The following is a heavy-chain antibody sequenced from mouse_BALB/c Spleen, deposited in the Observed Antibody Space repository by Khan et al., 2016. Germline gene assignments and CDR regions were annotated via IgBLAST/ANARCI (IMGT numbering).Heavy chain of an antibody. J-gene: IGHJ4*01. CDR1: GYAFTNYL. CDR3: ARYDGYYYAMDY. V-gene: IGHV1-54*01. Sequence: QVQLQQSGAELVRPGTSVKVSCKASGYAFTNYLIEWVKQRPGQGLEWIGVINPGSGGTNYNEKFKGKATLTADKSSSTAYMQLSSLTSDDSAVYFCARYDGYYYAMDYWGQGTSGTVSS. D-gene: IGHD2-3*01. CDR2: INPGSGGT.